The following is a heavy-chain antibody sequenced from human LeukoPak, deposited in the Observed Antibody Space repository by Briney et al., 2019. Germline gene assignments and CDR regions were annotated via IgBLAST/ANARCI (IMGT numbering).Heavy chain of an antibody. CDR3: ARSPDTARYSYGMDV. V-gene: IGHV4-59*08. Sequence: SETLSLTCTVSGGSISSYYWSWIRQPPGKGLEWIGYIYYSGSTNYNPSLKSRVTISVDTSKNQFSLKLSSVTAADTAVYYCARSPDTARYSYGMDVWGQGTTVTVSS. CDR1: GGSISSYY. D-gene: IGHD5-18*01. J-gene: IGHJ6*02. CDR2: IYYSGST.